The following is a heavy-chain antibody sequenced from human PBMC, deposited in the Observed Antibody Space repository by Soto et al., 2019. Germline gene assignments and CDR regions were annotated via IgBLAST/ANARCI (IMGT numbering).Heavy chain of an antibody. CDR1: GGSISSGGYY. CDR2: IYYSGST. V-gene: IGHV4-31*03. CDR3: ARDPGVRLQSIGYFDY. Sequence: PSETLSLTCTVSGGSISSGGYYWSWIRQHPGKGLEWIGYIYYSGSTYYNPSLKSRVTISVDTSKNQFSLKLSSVTAADTAVYYCARDPGVRLQSIGYFDYWGQGTLVTVSX. D-gene: IGHD5-12*01. J-gene: IGHJ4*02.